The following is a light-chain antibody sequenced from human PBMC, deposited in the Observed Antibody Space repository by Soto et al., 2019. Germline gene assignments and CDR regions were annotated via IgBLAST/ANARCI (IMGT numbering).Light chain of an antibody. V-gene: IGKV3-15*01. J-gene: IGKJ5*01. CDR2: GAS. CDR3: QQYNNWPIT. Sequence: EIVMTQSPATLSVSPGERATLSCRASQNVLSNLAWYQQKPGQAPRLLIYGASTRATGLPARFSGSGSGTQFTLTISILQSEDFAVYYCQQYNNWPITFGQGTRLEIK. CDR1: QNVLSN.